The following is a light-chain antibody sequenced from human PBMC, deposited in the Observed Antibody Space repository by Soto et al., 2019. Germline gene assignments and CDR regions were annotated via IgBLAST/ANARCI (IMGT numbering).Light chain of an antibody. J-gene: IGKJ1*01. CDR2: AAS. CDR1: QGFGKD. V-gene: IGKV1-17*01. Sequence: IQMTQSPSSLSASVGDSVTITCRASQGFGKDLGWYQQKPGKAPRRLIYAASSLQGGVPSRFSGSGSGTEFTLTIRSLQPEDFATYYCLQHDTYPWTFGQGTKVEIK. CDR3: LQHDTYPWT.